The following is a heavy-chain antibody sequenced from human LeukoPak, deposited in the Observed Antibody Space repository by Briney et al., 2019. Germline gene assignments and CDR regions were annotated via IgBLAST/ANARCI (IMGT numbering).Heavy chain of an antibody. V-gene: IGHV1-8*01. D-gene: IGHD3-3*01. Sequence: ASVKVSCKASGYTFTSYDINWVRQATGQGLEWMGWMNPNSGNTGYAQKFQGRVTMTRNTSISTAYMELSSLRSEDTAVYYCARGRGRFLEWLTARGYYYYGMDVWGQGTTVTVSS. CDR3: ARGRGRFLEWLTARGYYYYGMDV. CDR2: MNPNSGNT. J-gene: IGHJ6*02. CDR1: GYTFTSYD.